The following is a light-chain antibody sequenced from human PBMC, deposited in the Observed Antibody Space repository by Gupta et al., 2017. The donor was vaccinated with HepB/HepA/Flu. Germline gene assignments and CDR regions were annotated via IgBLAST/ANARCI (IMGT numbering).Light chain of an antibody. CDR1: QSRLSSSDNNNY. CDR2: RAS. V-gene: IGKV4-1*01. CDR3: QQDDSAPIT. J-gene: IGKJ5*01. Sequence: DIVMTQSPDSLAVSLGERATINCKSSQSRLSSSDNNNYLSWIQQKPGQPPKLLIYRASTRESGVPDRFSGRGSGTDFTLTISSLQAEDVAVYYCQQDDSAPITFGQGTRMENK.